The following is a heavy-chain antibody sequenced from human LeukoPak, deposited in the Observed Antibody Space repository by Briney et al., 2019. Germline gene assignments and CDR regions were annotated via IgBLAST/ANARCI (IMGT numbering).Heavy chain of an antibody. D-gene: IGHD1-1*01. CDR2: INPDSGGT. CDR1: GYTFTGYY. Sequence: ASVKVSCTASGYTFTGYYMHWVRPAPGQGLEWMGWINPDSGGTTYAQNFQGRVTMTRDTSITTVYMELSSLTSDDTAMYYCARALEVGDSWGQGTLVTVSS. J-gene: IGHJ4*02. V-gene: IGHV1-2*02. CDR3: ARALEVGDS.